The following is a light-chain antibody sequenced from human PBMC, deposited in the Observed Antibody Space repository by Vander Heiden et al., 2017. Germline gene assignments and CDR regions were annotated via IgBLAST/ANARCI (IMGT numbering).Light chain of an antibody. Sequence: GSPGQSVTISCTGTISDVDGYNYVSWYQQHPRKAPKVVIYEVSQRPSGVPDRFSGSKSANTASLTVSGLQAEDEADYYCSSFAGFNNYVFGTGTKVTVL. CDR1: ISDVDGYNY. J-gene: IGLJ1*01. CDR2: EVS. V-gene: IGLV2-8*01. CDR3: SSFAGFNNYV.